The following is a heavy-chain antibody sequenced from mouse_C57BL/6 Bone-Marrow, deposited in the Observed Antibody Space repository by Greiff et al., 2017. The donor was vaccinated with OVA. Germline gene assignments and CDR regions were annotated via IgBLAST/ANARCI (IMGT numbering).Heavy chain of an antibody. V-gene: IGHV1-42*01. CDR2: INPSTGGT. CDR1: GYSFTGYY. Sequence: EVKLVESGPELVKPGASVKISCKASGYSFTGYYMNWVKQSPEKSLEWIGEINPSTGGTTYNQKFKAKATLTVDKSSSTAYMQLKSLTSEDSAVYYCARLEATGTWFAYWGQGTLVTVSA. CDR3: ARLEATGTWFAY. J-gene: IGHJ3*01. D-gene: IGHD4-1*02.